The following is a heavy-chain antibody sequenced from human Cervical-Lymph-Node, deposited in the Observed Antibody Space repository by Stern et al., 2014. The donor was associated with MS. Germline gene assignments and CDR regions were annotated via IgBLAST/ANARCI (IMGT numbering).Heavy chain of an antibody. CDR3: ASAGTGGRFV. V-gene: IGHV5-51*03. J-gene: IGHJ6*02. D-gene: IGHD3-16*01. CDR2: IHPGDSDT. CDR1: GYNFIAQW. Sequence: VQLVQSGAEVKKPGESLKISCEGFGYNFIAQWIGWVRQMPGQGLEYMGIIHPGDSDTRYTSSFQGHITLSVDRSISTAFLQWSSLKASDTGIYYCASAGTGGRFVWGQGTTVTVSS.